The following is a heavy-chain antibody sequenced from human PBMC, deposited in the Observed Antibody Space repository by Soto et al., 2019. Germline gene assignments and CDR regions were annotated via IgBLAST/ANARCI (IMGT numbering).Heavy chain of an antibody. D-gene: IGHD1-7*01. CDR2: IIPIFGTA. Sequence: QVQLVQSGAEVKKPGSSVKVSCKASGGTFSSYAISWVRQAPGQGLEWMGGIIPIFGTANYAQKFQGRVTITADESTSTAYMELSSLRSEDTAVYYCARGSPETGYNWNSDYYGTDVWGQGTTVTVSS. CDR3: ARGSPETGYNWNSDYYGTDV. J-gene: IGHJ6*02. V-gene: IGHV1-69*01. CDR1: GGTFSSYA.